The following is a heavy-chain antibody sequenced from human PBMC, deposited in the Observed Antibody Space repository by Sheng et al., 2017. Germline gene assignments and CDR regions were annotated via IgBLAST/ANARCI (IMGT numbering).Heavy chain of an antibody. CDR3: ARDQQWLVHKPFDY. CDR1: GFTFSSYE. Sequence: EVQLVESGGGLVQPGGSLRLSCAASGFTFSSYEMNWVRQAPGKGLEWVSYISSSGSTIYYADSVKGRFTISRDNAKNSLYLQMNSLRAEDTAVYYCARDQQWLVHKPFDYWGQGTLVTVSS. V-gene: IGHV3-48*03. CDR2: ISSSGSTI. J-gene: IGHJ4*02. D-gene: IGHD6-19*01.